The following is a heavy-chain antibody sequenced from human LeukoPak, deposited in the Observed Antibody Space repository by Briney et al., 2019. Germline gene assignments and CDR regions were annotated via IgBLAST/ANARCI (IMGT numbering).Heavy chain of an antibody. CDR2: IRYDGSNK. J-gene: IGHJ4*02. Sequence: PGGSLRLSCAAAGFTSSSYGMHWVRQAPGKGLEWVAFIRYDGSNKYYADSVKGRFTISRDNSKNTLYLQMNPLRAEDTAVYYCAKVAGSSGGPFDYWGQGTLVTVSS. V-gene: IGHV3-30*02. CDR3: AKVAGSSGGPFDY. D-gene: IGHD6-19*01. CDR1: GFTSSSYG.